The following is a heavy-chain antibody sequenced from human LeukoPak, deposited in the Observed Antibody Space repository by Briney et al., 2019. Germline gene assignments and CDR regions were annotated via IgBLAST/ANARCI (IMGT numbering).Heavy chain of an antibody. CDR3: AGVKDDNNYDRAFDI. J-gene: IGHJ3*02. V-gene: IGHV4-59*01. D-gene: IGHD5-24*01. CDR2: VYYDGNN. CDR1: GGSMSTYY. Sequence: PSETLSLTCTVSGGSMSTYYWSWIRQPPGKGLEWIGYVYYDGNNDYNPSLKSRVTTSIDTSKKQFSLKLTSVTAADTAVYYCAGVKDDNNYDRAFDIWGQGTMVTVSS.